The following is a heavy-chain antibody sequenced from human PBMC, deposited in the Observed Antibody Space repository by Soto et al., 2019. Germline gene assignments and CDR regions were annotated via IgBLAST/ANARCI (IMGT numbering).Heavy chain of an antibody. D-gene: IGHD6-13*01. CDR2: ISYDGRNK. CDR3: RAGYSSFSRADAFDI. CDR1: GFTFSSYG. V-gene: IGHV3-30*03. J-gene: IGHJ3*02. Sequence: AGGSLRLSCAAPGFTFSSYGMHWVRQAPGKGLEWVAVISYDGRNKYYADSVKGRFTISRDNSKNTLYLQMNSLRAEDTALFYFRAGYSSFSRADAFDIWGQGTMVTVSS.